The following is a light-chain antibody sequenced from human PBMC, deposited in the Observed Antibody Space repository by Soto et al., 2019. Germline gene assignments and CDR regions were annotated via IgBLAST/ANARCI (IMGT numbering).Light chain of an antibody. Sequence: QSALTQPASVSGSPGQSITISCSGTSRDVGGYKYVSWYQQHPGKAPKLMIYEVSNRPSGVSNRFSGSKSGNTASLTISGLQAEDEADYYCSSYTRSSTSYVFGPGTKLTVL. J-gene: IGLJ1*01. CDR1: SRDVGGYKY. CDR2: EVS. CDR3: SSYTRSSTSYV. V-gene: IGLV2-14*01.